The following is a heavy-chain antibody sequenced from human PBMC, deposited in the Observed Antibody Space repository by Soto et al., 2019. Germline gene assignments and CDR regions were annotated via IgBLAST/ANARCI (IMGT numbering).Heavy chain of an antibody. CDR2: ISYDGSNE. CDR1: GFTFRSYG. J-gene: IGHJ4*02. CDR3: ATVFDI. Sequence: GGSLRLSCAASGFTFRSYGMHWVRQAPGKGLEWVAVISYDGSNEYYVDSVKGRFTISRDNSKNTVYLQMNSLRVEDTAVYYCATVFDIWGRGTLVTVSS. V-gene: IGHV3-30*03.